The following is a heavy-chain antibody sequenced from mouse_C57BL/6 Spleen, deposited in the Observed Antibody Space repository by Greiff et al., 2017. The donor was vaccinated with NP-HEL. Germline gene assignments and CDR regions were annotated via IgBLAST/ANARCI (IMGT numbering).Heavy chain of an antibody. CDR2: IYPGDGDT. V-gene: IGHV1-82*01. J-gene: IGHJ4*01. CDR1: GYAFSSSW. Sequence: VKLQESGPELVKPGASVKISCKASGYAFSSSWMNWVKQRPGKGLEWIGRIYPGDGDTNYNGKFKGKATLTADKSSSTAYMQLSSLTSEDSAVYFCARSVYYGNCYAMDYWGQGTSVTVSS. CDR3: ARSVYYGNCYAMDY. D-gene: IGHD2-1*01.